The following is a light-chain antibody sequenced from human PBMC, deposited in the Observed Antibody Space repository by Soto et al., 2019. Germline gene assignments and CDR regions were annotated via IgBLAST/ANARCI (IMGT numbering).Light chain of an antibody. J-gene: IGLJ2*01. CDR1: SSNIGAGYD. CDR2: LNN. V-gene: IGLV1-40*01. Sequence: QSVLTQAPSVSGAPGQRVNISCTGSSSNIGAGYDVHWYQQLPGTAPKLLIYLNNNRPSGVPDRFSGSKSGTSASLAITGLQAEDEADYYCQSYDSSLSGVVFGGGTKLTVL. CDR3: QSYDSSLSGVV.